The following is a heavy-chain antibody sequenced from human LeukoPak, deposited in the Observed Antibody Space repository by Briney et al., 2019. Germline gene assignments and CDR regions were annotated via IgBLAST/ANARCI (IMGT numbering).Heavy chain of an antibody. V-gene: IGHV3-48*04. CDR3: AELGITMIGGV. CDR2: ISSSGSTI. Sequence: GGSLRLSCEASGFTFSSYGMHWVRQAPGNGLEWVSYISSSGSTIYYADSVKGRFTISRDNAKNSLYLQMNSLRAEDTAVYYCAELGITMIGGVWGKGTTVTISS. CDR1: GFTFSSYG. D-gene: IGHD3-10*02. J-gene: IGHJ6*04.